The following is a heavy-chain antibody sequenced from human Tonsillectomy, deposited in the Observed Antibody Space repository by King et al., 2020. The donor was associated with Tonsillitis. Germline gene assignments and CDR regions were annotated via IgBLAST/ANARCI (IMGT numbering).Heavy chain of an antibody. CDR2: YDPEDGKT. CDR1: GYTLTAIS. CDR3: ATDTKVYYYGMDV. J-gene: IGHJ6*02. Sequence: QLVQSGAEVKKPGTSVMVSCKVSGYTLTAISMHWVRQTPGKGLEWIGGYDPEDGKTIYAQSFQGRVTMTEDTSIDTAYMELSSLRSEDTAVYYCATDTKVYYYGMDVWGQGTTVIVSS. V-gene: IGHV1-24*01.